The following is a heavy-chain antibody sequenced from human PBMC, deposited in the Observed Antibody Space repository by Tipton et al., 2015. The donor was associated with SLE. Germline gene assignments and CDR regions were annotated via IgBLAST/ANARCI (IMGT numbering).Heavy chain of an antibody. J-gene: IGHJ4*02. CDR2: VYHTGTT. V-gene: IGHV4-39*07. CDR1: GGSISSSSYY. Sequence: TLSLTCTVSGGSISSSSYYWDWIRQPPGKGLEWIGSVYHTGTTYYNPSLKSRVIISVDTSKNQFSLNLSSLTATDTAVYYCARCIQKGVSFDYWGQGTLVTVSS. D-gene: IGHD3-16*01. CDR3: ARCIQKGVSFDY.